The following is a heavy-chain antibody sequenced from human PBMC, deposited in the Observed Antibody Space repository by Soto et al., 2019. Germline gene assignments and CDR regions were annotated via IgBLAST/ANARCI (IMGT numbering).Heavy chain of an antibody. CDR1: GYTFTGHY. V-gene: IGHV1-2*02. D-gene: IGHD2-21*02. Sequence: QVHLEQSGAEVKKPGASVKVSCTASGYTFTGHYIHWVRQAPGQGLEWMGWIKPNSGATSYAQRFQGRVPMTRDTSISTAYMDLSSLRSDDTAVYYCARASYCGVDCYYFFDYWGQGTLVTVSS. J-gene: IGHJ4*02. CDR3: ARASYCGVDCYYFFDY. CDR2: IKPNSGAT.